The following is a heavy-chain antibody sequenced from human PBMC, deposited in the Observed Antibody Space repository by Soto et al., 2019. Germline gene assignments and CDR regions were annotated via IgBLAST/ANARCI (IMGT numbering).Heavy chain of an antibody. J-gene: IGHJ6*02. V-gene: IGHV1-58*01. CDR1: GFTFTSSA. Sequence: SVKVSCKASGFTFTSSAVQWVRQARGQRLEWIGWIVVGSGNTNYTQKFQERVTITRDMSTSTAYMELSSLRSEDTAVYYCAAGLGYCTNGVCYRGGYYYGMDVWGQGTTVTVSS. CDR3: AAGLGYCTNGVCYRGGYYYGMDV. D-gene: IGHD2-8*01. CDR2: IVVGSGNT.